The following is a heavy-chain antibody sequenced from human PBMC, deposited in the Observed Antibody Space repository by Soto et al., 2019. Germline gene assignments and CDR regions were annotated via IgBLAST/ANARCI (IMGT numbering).Heavy chain of an antibody. CDR2: IDPSDSYT. CDR1: GYSFTSYW. Sequence: GESLKISCKGSGYSFTSYWISRVRQMPGKGLEWMGRIDPSDSYTNYSPSFQGHVTISAHKSISTAYLQWSSLKASDTAMYYCARLRPGAAGRPYYYYYGMDVCGQGPTVTVSS. J-gene: IGHJ6*02. CDR3: ARLRPGAAGRPYYYYYGMDV. V-gene: IGHV5-10-1*01. D-gene: IGHD6-13*01.